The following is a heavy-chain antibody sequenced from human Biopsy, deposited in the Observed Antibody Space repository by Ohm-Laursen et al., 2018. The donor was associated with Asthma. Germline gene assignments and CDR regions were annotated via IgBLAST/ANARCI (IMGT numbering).Heavy chain of an antibody. CDR3: AKIYDRLVLYGMDV. J-gene: IGHJ6*02. Sequence: SETLSLTCDVSGGSISVSNWWSWVRQPPGRGLEWIGQIYHLGNANYNPSLKSRVTISVDKSKNQFSLKLTSVTAADTAVYYCAKIYDRLVLYGMDVWGQGTTVTVSS. D-gene: IGHD6-19*01. CDR1: GGSISVSNW. CDR2: IYHLGNA. V-gene: IGHV4-4*02.